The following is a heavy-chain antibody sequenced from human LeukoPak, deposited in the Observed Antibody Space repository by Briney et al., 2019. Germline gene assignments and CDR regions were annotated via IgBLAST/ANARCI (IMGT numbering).Heavy chain of an antibody. CDR2: INHSGST. J-gene: IGHJ6*02. CDR3: ARGRVYYYDSSGYYRNYYYYGMDV. CDR1: GGSFSGYY. V-gene: IGHV4-34*01. D-gene: IGHD3-22*01. Sequence: SETLSLTCAVYGGSFSGYYWSWIRQPPGKGPEWIGEINHSGSTNYNPSLKSRVTISVDTSKNQFSLKLSSVTAADTAVYYCARGRVYYYDSSGYYRNYYYYGMDVWGQGTTVTVSS.